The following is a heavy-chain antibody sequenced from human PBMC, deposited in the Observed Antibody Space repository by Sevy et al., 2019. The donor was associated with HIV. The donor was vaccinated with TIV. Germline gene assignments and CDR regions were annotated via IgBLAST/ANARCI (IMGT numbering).Heavy chain of an antibody. CDR3: ARRADFGRAIPTGVMDV. CDR2: ISDSGDST. J-gene: IGHJ6*02. V-gene: IGHV3-23*01. CDR1: GFTFSTYA. Sequence: GGSLRLSCAASGFTFSTYAMSWVRQTPGKGLQWVSVISDSGDSTYYADSVKGRFTISRDNSKNTTYLQMNSLRAEDTAVYYCARRADFGRAIPTGVMDVWGQGTTVTVSS. D-gene: IGHD2-21*01.